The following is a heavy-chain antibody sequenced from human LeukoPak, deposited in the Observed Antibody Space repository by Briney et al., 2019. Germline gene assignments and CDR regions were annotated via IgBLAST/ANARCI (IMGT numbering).Heavy chain of an antibody. J-gene: IGHJ2*01. CDR2: IYTSGST. CDR1: GGSISSYY. Sequence: SETLSLTCTVSGGSISSYYWSWIRQPAGKGLEWIGRIYTSGSTNYNPSLKSRVTMSVDTSKNQISLKLSSVTAADTAVYYCARVYYSSSYDYWYFDLWGRGTLVTVSS. V-gene: IGHV4-4*07. CDR3: ARVYYSSSYDYWYFDL. D-gene: IGHD6-13*01.